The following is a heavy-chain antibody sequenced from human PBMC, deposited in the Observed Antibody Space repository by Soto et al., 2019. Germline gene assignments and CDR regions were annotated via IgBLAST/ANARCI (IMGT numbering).Heavy chain of an antibody. CDR1: GFTFSSYW. CDR2: IKQDGSEK. V-gene: IGHV3-7*01. J-gene: IGHJ6*02. Sequence: QTGGSLRLSCAASGFTFSSYWMSWVRQAPGKGLEWVANIKQDGSEKYYVDSVKGRFTISRDNAKNSLYLQMNSLRAEDTAVYYCARDWDCSGGSCYPIAYYYYGMDVWGQGTTVTVSS. D-gene: IGHD2-15*01. CDR3: ARDWDCSGGSCYPIAYYYYGMDV.